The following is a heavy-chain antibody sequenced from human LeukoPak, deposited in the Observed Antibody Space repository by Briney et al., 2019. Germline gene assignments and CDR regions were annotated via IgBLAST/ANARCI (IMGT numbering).Heavy chain of an antibody. D-gene: IGHD6-13*01. CDR3: ARDPPLAAALLFYYYYYGMDV. V-gene: IGHV1-18*01. Sequence: ASVKVSRKASGYTFTSYGISWVRQAPGQGLEWMGWISAYNGNTNYAQKLQGRVTMTTDTSTSTAYMELRSLRSDDTAVYYCARDPPLAAALLFYYYYYGMDVWGQGTTVTVSS. CDR1: GYTFTSYG. CDR2: ISAYNGNT. J-gene: IGHJ6*02.